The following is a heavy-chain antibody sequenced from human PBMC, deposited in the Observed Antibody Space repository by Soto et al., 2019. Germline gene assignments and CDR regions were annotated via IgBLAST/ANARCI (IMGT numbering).Heavy chain of an antibody. CDR2: IVGSGDDM. J-gene: IGHJ3*01. CDR1: GFSFRYYT. Sequence: EVPLLESGGGLVQPGGSLRLSCAASGFSFRYYTMSWVRQAPGKGLEWVSGIVGSGDDMYYAASVRGRFTVSRDNSKTTLFHQMTSFKADDTAVQDSAEVDVANEGDWEGFARWGQGKKVTFSS. D-gene: IGHD2-21*01. CDR3: AEVDVANEGDWEGFAR. V-gene: IGHV3-23*01.